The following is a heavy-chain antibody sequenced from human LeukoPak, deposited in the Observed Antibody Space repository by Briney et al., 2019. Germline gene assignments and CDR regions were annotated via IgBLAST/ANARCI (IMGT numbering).Heavy chain of an antibody. J-gene: IGHJ4*02. Sequence: PGGSLRLSCVVSGLTFSNYGMHWVRQAPGKGLEWMAVISFNGSNRYYADSVKGRFTISRDNSKNTVYLQMNSLRPEDTAVYFCANLGGPYGDSIAAVDYWGQGTLVTVSS. CDR3: ANLGGPYGDSIAAVDY. CDR1: GLTFSNYG. CDR2: ISFNGSNR. D-gene: IGHD4-17*01. V-gene: IGHV3-30*18.